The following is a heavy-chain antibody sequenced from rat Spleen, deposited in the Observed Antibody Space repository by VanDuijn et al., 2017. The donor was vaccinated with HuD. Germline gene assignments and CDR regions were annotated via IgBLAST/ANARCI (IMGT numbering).Heavy chain of an antibody. J-gene: IGHJ3*01. CDR1: GFTFSNYG. V-gene: IGHV5-31*01. Sequence: EVQLVESGGGFVQPGRSLKLSCAASGFTFSNYGMAWVRQAPGKGLEWVASITNTGASTYYPDSVKGRFTISRHNTQNTLYLQMNSLRSEDTATYYCTTVLQGHGFAYWGQGTLVTVSS. CDR3: TTVLQGHGFAY. D-gene: IGHD1-1*01. CDR2: ITNTGAST.